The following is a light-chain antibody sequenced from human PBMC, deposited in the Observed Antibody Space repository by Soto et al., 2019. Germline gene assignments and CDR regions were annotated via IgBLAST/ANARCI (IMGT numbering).Light chain of an antibody. CDR3: QQYGNSQYT. V-gene: IGKV3-20*01. Sequence: PGERATLSCRATQSVNSNYLAWYQQKPGQAPRLLIYGASSRATGIPDRFSGSGSGTDFTLTISRLEPADFAVYYCQQYGNSQYTFGQGTKLEIK. CDR1: QSVNSNY. J-gene: IGKJ2*01. CDR2: GAS.